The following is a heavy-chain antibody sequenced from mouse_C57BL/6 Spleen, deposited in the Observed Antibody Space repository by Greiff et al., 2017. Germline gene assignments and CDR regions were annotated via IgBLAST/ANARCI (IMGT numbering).Heavy chain of an antibody. CDR2: IDPSDSYT. CDR3: ARGRTGTTSDFDD. CDR1: GYTFTSYW. Sequence: QVQLQQPGAELVRPGTSVKLSCKASGYTFTSYWMHWVKQRPGQGLEWIGVIDPSDSYTNYNQKFKGKATLTVDTSSSTAYMQLSSLTSEDSAVYYCARGRTGTTSDFDDWGQGTTLTVSS. D-gene: IGHD4-1*01. V-gene: IGHV1-59*01. J-gene: IGHJ2*01.